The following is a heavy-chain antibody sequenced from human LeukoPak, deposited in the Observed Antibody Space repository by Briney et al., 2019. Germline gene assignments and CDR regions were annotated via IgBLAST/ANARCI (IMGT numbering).Heavy chain of an antibody. V-gene: IGHV3-7*01. D-gene: IGHD5-24*01. CDR1: GFTFSNYW. CDR3: ARETPRRGETRDGYR. Sequence: PGGSLRLSCAASGFTFSNYWMSWVRQAPGKGLEWLANIKQDGSAIYYLDSVKGRFTISRDNPKNLLFLQINSLRVEDTAVYYCARETPRRGETRDGYRWGQGTVVTVSS. CDR2: IKQDGSAI. J-gene: IGHJ4*02.